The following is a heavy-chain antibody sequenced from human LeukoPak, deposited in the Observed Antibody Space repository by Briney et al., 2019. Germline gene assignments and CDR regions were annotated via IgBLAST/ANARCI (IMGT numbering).Heavy chain of an antibody. Sequence: GGSLRLSCAASGFTFSSFDMNWVRQAPGKGLEGVSYISRSGRSVYYADSVKGRFTISRDNAKNSLYLQMNSLRAEDTAVYYCARDYGGNPGYWGQGTLVTVSS. CDR1: GFTFSSFD. D-gene: IGHD4-23*01. CDR2: ISRSGRSV. J-gene: IGHJ4*02. V-gene: IGHV3-48*03. CDR3: ARDYGGNPGY.